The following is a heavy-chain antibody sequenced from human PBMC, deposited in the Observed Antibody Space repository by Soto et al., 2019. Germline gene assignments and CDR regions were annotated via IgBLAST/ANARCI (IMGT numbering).Heavy chain of an antibody. CDR2: ISAYNGNT. CDR1: GYTFTSYG. J-gene: IGHJ3*02. D-gene: IGHD3-10*02. Sequence: ASVKVSCNASGYTFTSYGISWVRQAPGQGLEWMGWISAYNGNTNYAQKLQGRVTMTTDTSTSTAYMELRSLRSDDTAVYYCASFNKFGEFAFDIWGQGTMVTVSS. CDR3: ASFNKFGEFAFDI. V-gene: IGHV1-18*01.